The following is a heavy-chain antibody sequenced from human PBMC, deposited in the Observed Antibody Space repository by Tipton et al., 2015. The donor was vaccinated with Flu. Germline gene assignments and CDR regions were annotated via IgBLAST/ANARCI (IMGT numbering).Heavy chain of an antibody. V-gene: IGHV3-7*01. CDR3: VRAVGAAGSL. CDR2: IKPDGSDK. J-gene: IGHJ3*01. CDR1: EFTLSNYW. D-gene: IGHD1-26*01. Sequence: SLRLSCVASEFTLSNYWVTWVRQAPGKGLEWVANIKPDGSDKYYVASVKGRFTISRDNAKNSVHLQMNGLRAEDTAVYYCVRAVGAAGSLRGKGTMVTVSS.